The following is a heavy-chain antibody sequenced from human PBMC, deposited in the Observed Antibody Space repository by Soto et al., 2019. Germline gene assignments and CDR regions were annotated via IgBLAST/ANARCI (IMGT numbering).Heavy chain of an antibody. CDR2: IYYSGST. Sequence: QVQLQESGPGLVKPSQTLSLTCTVSGGSISSGGYYWSWIRQHPGKGLEWIGYIYYSGSTYYNPSLESRVTISVDPSKNQVSLKLSSVTAADTAVYYGARDKQWLVRGNWFAPWGQGTLVTVSS. CDR1: GGSISSGGYY. V-gene: IGHV4-31*03. CDR3: ARDKQWLVRGNWFAP. J-gene: IGHJ5*02. D-gene: IGHD6-19*01.